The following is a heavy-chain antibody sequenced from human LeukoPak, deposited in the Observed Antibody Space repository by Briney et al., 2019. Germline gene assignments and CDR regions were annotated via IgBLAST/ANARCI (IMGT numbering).Heavy chain of an antibody. D-gene: IGHD6-13*01. CDR1: GFTFNNHW. Sequence: GGSLRLSCVASGFTFNNHWMSWVRQAPGKGLEWVANIRHDGSDKKYVDSVKGRFTISRDNTENLLFLQMNSLRAEDTAVYYCARRITIAAAGWGYGMDVWGQGTTVTVSS. CDR2: IRHDGSDK. CDR3: ARRITIAAAGWGYGMDV. V-gene: IGHV3-7*03. J-gene: IGHJ6*02.